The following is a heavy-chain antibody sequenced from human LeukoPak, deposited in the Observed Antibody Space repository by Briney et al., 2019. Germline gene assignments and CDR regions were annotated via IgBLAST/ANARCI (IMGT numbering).Heavy chain of an antibody. CDR2: ISGSGGST. CDR1: GFTFSSYA. CDR3: AKDGARQLWSLGSFDY. J-gene: IGHJ4*02. V-gene: IGHV3-23*01. D-gene: IGHD5-18*01. Sequence: GGSLRLSCAASGFTFSSYAMSWVRQAPGKGLEWVSAISGSGGSTYYADSVKGRFTISRDNSKNTLYLQMNSLRAEDTAVYYCAKDGARQLWSLGSFDYWGQGTLVTVPS.